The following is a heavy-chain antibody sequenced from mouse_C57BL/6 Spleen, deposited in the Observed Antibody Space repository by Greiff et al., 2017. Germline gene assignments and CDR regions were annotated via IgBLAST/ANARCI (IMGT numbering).Heavy chain of an antibody. CDR3: ARSGLPAWFAY. CDR1: GFTINDYY. CDR2: IDPEDGET. V-gene: IGHV14-2*01. J-gene: IGHJ3*01. Sequence: VQLQQSGAELVKPGASVKLSCTASGFTINDYYLHWVKQRTEQGLEWIGRIDPEDGETKYAPKFQGKATITADTSSNTAYMQLSSLTSEDTAGDYWARSGLPAWFAYWGQGTLVTVSA. D-gene: IGHD3-1*01.